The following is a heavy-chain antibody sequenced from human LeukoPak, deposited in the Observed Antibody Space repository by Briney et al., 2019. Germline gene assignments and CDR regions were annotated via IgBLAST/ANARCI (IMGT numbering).Heavy chain of an antibody. CDR3: AKHGYCSGISCFFDF. CDR2: ISGSGGST. Sequence: GGSLRLSCAASGFTFSNYTMSWVRQAPGRGLEWVSAISGSGGSTYYADSVKGRFTISRDNSKNTLYLQMNSLRAEDTAVYYCAKHGYCSGISCFFDFWGQGTLVTVSS. CDR1: GFTFSNYT. J-gene: IGHJ4*02. V-gene: IGHV3-23*01. D-gene: IGHD2-2*03.